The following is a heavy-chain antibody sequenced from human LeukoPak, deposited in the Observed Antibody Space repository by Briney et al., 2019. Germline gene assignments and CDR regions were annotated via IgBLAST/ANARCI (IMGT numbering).Heavy chain of an antibody. J-gene: IGHJ4*02. D-gene: IGHD5-18*01. CDR3: ASSNSGYSYGGFDY. CDR1: GYTFTSYG. Sequence: RASVKVSCKASGYTFTSYGISWVRQAPGQGLEWMGLINPTGGSTGYAQKFQGRVTMTEDTSTDTAYMELSSLRSEDTAVYYCASSNSGYSYGGFDYWGQGTLVTVSS. CDR2: INPTGGST. V-gene: IGHV1-8*01.